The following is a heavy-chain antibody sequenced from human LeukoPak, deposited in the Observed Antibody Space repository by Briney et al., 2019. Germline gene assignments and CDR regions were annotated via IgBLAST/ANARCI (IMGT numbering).Heavy chain of an antibody. V-gene: IGHV3-30*18. J-gene: IGHJ4*02. D-gene: IGHD6-13*01. CDR2: ISYDGSNK. Sequence: PGGSLRLSCAASGFTFSSYGMHWVRQAPGKGLEWVAVISYDGSNKYYADSVKGRFTISRDNSKNTLYLQMNSLRAEDTAVYYCAKANSSSWSFFDYWGQGTLVTVSS. CDR1: GFTFSSYG. CDR3: AKANSSSWSFFDY.